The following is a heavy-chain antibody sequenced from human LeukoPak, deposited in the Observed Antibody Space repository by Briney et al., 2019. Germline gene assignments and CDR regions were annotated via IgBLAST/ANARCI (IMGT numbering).Heavy chain of an antibody. CDR1: GGSITSYY. D-gene: IGHD3-3*01. CDR3: ARGRFLEWLLGYYYYMDV. V-gene: IGHV4-4*07. CDR2: IYTSGST. Sequence: PSETLSLTCTVSGGSITSYYWSWMRQPAGKGLEWTGRIYTSGSTNYNPSLKSRVTMSVDTSKNQFSLKLSSVTAADTAVYYCARGRFLEWLLGYYYYMDVWGKGTAVTVSS. J-gene: IGHJ6*03.